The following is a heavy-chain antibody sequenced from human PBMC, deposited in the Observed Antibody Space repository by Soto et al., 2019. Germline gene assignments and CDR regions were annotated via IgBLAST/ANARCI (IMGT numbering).Heavy chain of an antibody. D-gene: IGHD4-17*01. CDR1: GFTFSSYA. CDR3: AKDSLKNVYGASLDY. J-gene: IGHJ4*02. CDR2: ISGSGGST. Sequence: EVQLLESGGGLVQPGGSLRLSCAASGFTFSSYAMSWVRQAPGKGLEWVSAISGSGGSTYYADSVKGRFTISRDNSKDTLYLQMNSLRAEDTAVYYCAKDSLKNVYGASLDYWGQGTLVTVSS. V-gene: IGHV3-23*01.